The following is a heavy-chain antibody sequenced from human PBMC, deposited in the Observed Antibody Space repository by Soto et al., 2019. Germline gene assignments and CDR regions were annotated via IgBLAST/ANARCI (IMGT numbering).Heavy chain of an antibody. D-gene: IGHD2-8*01. V-gene: IGHV3-64*01. CDR3: ARDYEREGYCTNGVCRGAAFDI. CDR2: ISSNGGST. Sequence: GGSLRLSCAASGFTFSSYAMHWVRQAPGKGLEYVSAISSNGGSTYYANSVKGRFTISRDNSKNTLYLQMGSLRAEDMAVYYCARDYEREGYCTNGVCRGAAFDIWGHGTMVTVSS. CDR1: GFTFSSYA. J-gene: IGHJ3*02.